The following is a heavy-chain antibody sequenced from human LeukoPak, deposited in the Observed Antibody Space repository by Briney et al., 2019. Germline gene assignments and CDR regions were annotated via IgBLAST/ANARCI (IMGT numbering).Heavy chain of an antibody. J-gene: IGHJ4*02. V-gene: IGHV1-69*13. CDR1: GGTFSSYA. CDR3: AYYYDSSGYPFDY. Sequence: SVKVSCKASGGTFSSYAISWVRQAPGQGLEWMGGIIPIFGTANYAQKFQGRVTITADESTSTAYMELSSLRSEDTAVYYRAYYYDSSGYPFDYWGQGTLVTVSS. CDR2: IIPIFGTA. D-gene: IGHD3-22*01.